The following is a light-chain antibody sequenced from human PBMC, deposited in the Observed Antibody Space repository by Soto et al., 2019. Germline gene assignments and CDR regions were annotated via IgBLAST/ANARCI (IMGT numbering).Light chain of an antibody. V-gene: IGLV2-23*01. Sequence: QSVLTQPASVSDSPGQSITISCTGTSSDVGSYNFVSWYQQHPGKAPKLMIYEGSKRPSGVSYRFSGSKSGNTASLTISGLQAEDEADYYCCSYAGSNTWVFGGGTKLTVL. CDR2: EGS. J-gene: IGLJ3*02. CDR1: SSDVGSYNF. CDR3: CSYAGSNTWV.